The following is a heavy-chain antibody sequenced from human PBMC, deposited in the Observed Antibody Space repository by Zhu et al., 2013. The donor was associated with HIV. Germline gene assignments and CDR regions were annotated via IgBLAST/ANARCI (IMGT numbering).Heavy chain of an antibody. V-gene: IGHV1-2*02. CDR2: INPNSGGT. CDR3: ARVRGRGRWAPTYYHYMDV. CDR1: GYTFTDYY. D-gene: IGHD3-10*01. Sequence: QVQLVQSGAEVKKPGASVKVSCKASGYTFTDYYIHWVRLAPGQGLEWMGWINPNSGGTNYGQKFQGRVTMTRDTSISTAYMDLSRLRSDDTAVYYCARVRGRGRWAPTYYHYMDVWGKGTTVTVSS. J-gene: IGHJ6*03.